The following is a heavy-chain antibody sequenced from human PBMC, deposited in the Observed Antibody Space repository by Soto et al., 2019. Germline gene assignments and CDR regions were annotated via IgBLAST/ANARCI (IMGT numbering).Heavy chain of an antibody. Sequence: ASVKVSCKASGGSFTYTLSWVRQAPGQGHEWMGGIIPIFGTTNYAQKFQGRVTITADESTKTAYMELSTLRSEDTAVYYCARLHSHGTYGMDVWGQGTTVTVSS. J-gene: IGHJ6*02. CDR1: GGSFTYT. V-gene: IGHV1-69*13. D-gene: IGHD5-18*01. CDR2: IIPIFGTT. CDR3: ARLHSHGTYGMDV.